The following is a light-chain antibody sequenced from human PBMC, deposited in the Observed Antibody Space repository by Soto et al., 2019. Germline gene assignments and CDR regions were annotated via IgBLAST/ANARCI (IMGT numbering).Light chain of an antibody. J-gene: IGLJ2*01. V-gene: IGLV2-14*01. Sequence: QSALTQPASVSGSPGQSITISCTGTSSDVGGYKYVSWYQQHPGKAPKLMIYDVSNRPSGVSNRFSASKSGNTASLTISGLQAKDEADYYCTSYSSSRILLFGGGTKLNVL. CDR2: DVS. CDR1: SSDVGGYKY. CDR3: TSYSSSRILL.